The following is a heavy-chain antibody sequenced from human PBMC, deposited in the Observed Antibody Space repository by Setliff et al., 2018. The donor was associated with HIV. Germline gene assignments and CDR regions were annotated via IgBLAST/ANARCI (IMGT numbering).Heavy chain of an antibody. D-gene: IGHD6-19*01. CDR2: FMYTDIHYVNYLN. CDR3: ARARSDWYNVRPYYFDL. J-gene: IGHJ4*02. Sequence: TLSLTCAVSGASFVGDNHWSWLRQTPERGLEWIAYFMYTDIHYVNYLNYRNPSLASRLSISVDKSKNQFPLTLSSVTAADTAVYYCARARSDWYNVRPYYFDLWGQGTPVTVS. V-gene: IGHV4-30-4*01. CDR1: GASFVGDNH.